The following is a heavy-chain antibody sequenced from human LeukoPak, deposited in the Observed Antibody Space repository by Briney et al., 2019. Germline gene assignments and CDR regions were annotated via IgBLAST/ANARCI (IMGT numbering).Heavy chain of an antibody. Sequence: GGSLGLSCAASGFTFSSYWMHWVRQAPGEGLVWVSRVNSDGSSTTYADSVKGRFTISRDNAKNTLYLQMNSLRAEDTAVYYCARGSTQYSSGWYGLDYWGQGTLVTVSS. V-gene: IGHV3-74*01. CDR2: VNSDGSST. J-gene: IGHJ4*02. CDR3: ARGSTQYSSGWYGLDY. CDR1: GFTFSSYW. D-gene: IGHD6-19*01.